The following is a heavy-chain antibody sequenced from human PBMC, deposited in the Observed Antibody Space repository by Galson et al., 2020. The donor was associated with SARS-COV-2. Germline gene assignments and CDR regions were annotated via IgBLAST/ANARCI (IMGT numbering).Heavy chain of an antibody. CDR1: GFSLSTSGMC. CDR3: ARITPAAVEDY. D-gene: IGHD6-13*01. Sequence: SGPTLVNPTQTLTLTCTFSGFSLSTSGMCVSWIRQPPGQALEWIARIDSDDDKYYSTSLKTRLTISKDTSKNQVVLTMTNMDPVDTATYDCARITPAAVEDYWGQVTLVTVSS. J-gene: IGHJ4*02. V-gene: IGHV2-70*10. CDR2: IDSDDDK.